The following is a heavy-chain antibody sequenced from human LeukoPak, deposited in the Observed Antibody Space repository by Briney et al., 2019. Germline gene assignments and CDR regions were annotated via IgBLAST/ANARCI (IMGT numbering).Heavy chain of an antibody. Sequence: GGSLRLSCAASGFTFSSYSMNWVRQAPGKGLEWVSSISSSSSYIYYADSVKGRFTISRDNAKNSLYLQMNSLRAEDTAVYYCANSLRWLGHPLDYWGQGTLVTVSS. CDR3: ANSLRWLGHPLDY. D-gene: IGHD6-19*01. CDR1: GFTFSSYS. V-gene: IGHV3-21*04. CDR2: ISSSSSYI. J-gene: IGHJ4*02.